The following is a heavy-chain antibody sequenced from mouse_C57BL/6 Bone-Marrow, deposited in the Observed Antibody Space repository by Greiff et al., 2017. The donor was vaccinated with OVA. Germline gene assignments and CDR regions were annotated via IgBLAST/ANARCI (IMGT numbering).Heavy chain of an antibody. V-gene: IGHV1-64*01. CDR1: GYTFTSYW. D-gene: IGHD2-3*01. CDR2: IHPKSGST. J-gene: IGHJ4*01. Sequence: QVQLQQPGAELVKPGASVKLSCKASGYTFTSYWMHWVKQRPGQGLEWIGMIHPKSGSTNYNEKFKSKATLTVDKSSSTAYMQLSSLTSEDSAVYYCARWLLRFFYAMDYWGQGTSVTVSS. CDR3: ARWLLRFFYAMDY.